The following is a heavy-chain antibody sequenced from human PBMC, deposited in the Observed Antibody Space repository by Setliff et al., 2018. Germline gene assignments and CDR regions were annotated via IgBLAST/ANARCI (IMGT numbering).Heavy chain of an antibody. V-gene: IGHV3-74*01. CDR3: ARDSRKGIAVAGWFDS. CDR2: INTDGSTT. D-gene: IGHD6-19*01. J-gene: IGHJ5*01. CDR1: GFIFSSYW. Sequence: PGGSLRLSCAASGFIFSSYWMHWVRQVPEKGLMWVSQINTDGSTTRYADSVKGRFTISRDNAKNSLYLQMNSLRAEDTALYYCARDSRKGIAVAGWFDSWGQGTLVTVS.